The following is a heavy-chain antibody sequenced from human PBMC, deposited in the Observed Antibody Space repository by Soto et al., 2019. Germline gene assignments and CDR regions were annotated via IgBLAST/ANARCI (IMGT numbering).Heavy chain of an antibody. V-gene: IGHV3-48*01. D-gene: IGHD3-9*01. Sequence: ESGGGLVQPGGSLRLSCAASGFTFSSYSMNWVRQAPGKGLEWVSHFGRSASTIYYADSVKGRFTISRDNAKNSLYLQMNSLRAEDTAVYYCARDNDWAFDYWGQGTLVTVSS. CDR1: GFTFSSYS. CDR2: FGRSASTI. CDR3: ARDNDWAFDY. J-gene: IGHJ4*02.